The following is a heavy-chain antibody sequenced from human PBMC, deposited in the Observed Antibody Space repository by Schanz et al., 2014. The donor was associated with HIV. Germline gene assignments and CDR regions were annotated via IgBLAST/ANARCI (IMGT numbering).Heavy chain of an antibody. V-gene: IGHV3-33*01. CDR3: ARGFQGFDY. CDR2: IYYDGTNK. CDR1: GFSFRTFG. J-gene: IGHJ4*02. D-gene: IGHD3-10*01. Sequence: VQLVESGGGLVQPGGSLRLSCVASGFSFRTFGMHWVRQAPGKGLEWVALIYYDGTNKYYTDSVKGRFTISRDNSKNTLYLQMNSLRAEDTSVYYCARGFQGFDYWGQGTLVTVSS.